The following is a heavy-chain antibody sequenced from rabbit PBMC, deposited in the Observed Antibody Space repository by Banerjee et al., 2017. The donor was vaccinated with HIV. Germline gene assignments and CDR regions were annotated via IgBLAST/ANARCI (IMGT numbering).Heavy chain of an antibody. J-gene: IGHJ6*01. CDR2: IYTGSSGST. V-gene: IGHV1S45*01. Sequence: QEQLEESGGDLVKPGASLTLTCTASGFSFSSGYWIYWVRQAPGKGLEWIAMIYTGSSGSTAYANWAKGRFTISKTSSTTVTLQMTSLTAADTATYFCAREFAGIDLWGPGTLVTVS. CDR3: AREFAGIDL. CDR1: GFSFSSGYW.